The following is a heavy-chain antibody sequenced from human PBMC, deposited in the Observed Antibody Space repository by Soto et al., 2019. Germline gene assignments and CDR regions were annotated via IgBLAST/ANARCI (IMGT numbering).Heavy chain of an antibody. CDR3: AKASSSVWYLHY. V-gene: IGHV3-74*03. CDR2: IDSHGSST. J-gene: IGHJ4*02. Sequence: EVSLVESGGGLVQPGGSLRLSCAASGFIFKNYWIHWVRQSPEKGLLWVSRIDSHGSSTTYADSVRGRFTISRDNANNTVYLQMNSLRADDTAVYYCAKASSSVWYLHYWGQGTLVSVSS. CDR1: GFIFKNYW.